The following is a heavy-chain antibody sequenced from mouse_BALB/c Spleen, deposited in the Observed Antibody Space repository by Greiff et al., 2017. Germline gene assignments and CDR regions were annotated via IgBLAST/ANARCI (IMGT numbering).Heavy chain of an antibody. Sequence: EVKLVESGGGLVQPGGSLRLSCATSGFTFTDYYMSWVRQPPGKALEWLGFIRNKANGYTTEYSASVKGRFTISRDNSQSILYLQMNTLRAEDSATYYCARDGGYYGSSYLDGWGAGTTVTVAS. CDR2: IRNKANGYTT. D-gene: IGHD1-1*01. J-gene: IGHJ1*01. CDR3: ARDGGYYGSSYLDG. CDR1: GFTFTDYY. V-gene: IGHV7-3*02.